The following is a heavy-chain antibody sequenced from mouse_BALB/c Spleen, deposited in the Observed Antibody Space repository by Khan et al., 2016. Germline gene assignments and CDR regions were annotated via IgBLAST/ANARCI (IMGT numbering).Heavy chain of an antibody. D-gene: IGHD1-1*01. Sequence: VQLKESGPGLVKPSQSLSLTCTVTGYSITSDYAWNWIRQFPGNKLEWMGYISYSGSTSYNPSLKSRISITRDTSKNQFFLQLNSVTTEDTATDYCARGDYGSSSWFAYWGQGTLVTVSA. CDR1: GYSITSDYA. CDR2: ISYSGST. V-gene: IGHV3-2*02. J-gene: IGHJ3*01. CDR3: ARGDYGSSSWFAY.